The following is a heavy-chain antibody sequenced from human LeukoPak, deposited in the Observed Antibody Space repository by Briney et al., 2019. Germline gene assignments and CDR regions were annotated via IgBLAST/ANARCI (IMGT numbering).Heavy chain of an antibody. CDR1: GYTFTSYY. CDR2: INPSGGST. D-gene: IGHD5-24*01. CDR3: ARSPRWLQSVFDY. J-gene: IGHJ4*02. V-gene: IGHV1-46*01. Sequence: ASVKVSCKTSGYTFTSYYIHWVRQAPGQGLEWMGVINPSGGSTGYPQKFQGRVTITTDESTSTAYMELSSLRSEDTAVYYCARSPRWLQSVFDYWGQGTLVTVSS.